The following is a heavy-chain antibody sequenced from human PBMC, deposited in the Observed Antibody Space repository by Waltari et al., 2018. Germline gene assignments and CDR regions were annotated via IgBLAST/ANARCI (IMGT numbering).Heavy chain of an antibody. CDR3: ATKEGVATIRNDAFDI. V-gene: IGHV3-30*03. J-gene: IGHJ3*02. Sequence: QVQLVESGGGVVQPGRSLRLSCAASGFTFSSYGMHWVRQAPGKGLEWVAVISYDGSNKSYADSVTGRFTISRDNSKNTLYLQMNSLRAEDTAVYYCATKEGVATIRNDAFDIWGQGTMVTVSS. D-gene: IGHD5-12*01. CDR2: ISYDGSNK. CDR1: GFTFSSYG.